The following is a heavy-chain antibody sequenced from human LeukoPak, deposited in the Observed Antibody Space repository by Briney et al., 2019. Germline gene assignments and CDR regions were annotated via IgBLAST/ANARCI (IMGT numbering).Heavy chain of an antibody. CDR1: GFTFSSYS. Sequence: GGSLRLSCAASGFTFSSYSMNGVRQAPGKGLEWVSSISSSSSYIYYADSVKGRFTISRDNAKNSLYLQMNSLRAEDTAVYYCARDGGPYSSPFDSWGQGTLVTVSS. D-gene: IGHD6-13*01. J-gene: IGHJ4*02. CDR3: ARDGGPYSSPFDS. CDR2: ISSSSSYI. V-gene: IGHV3-21*01.